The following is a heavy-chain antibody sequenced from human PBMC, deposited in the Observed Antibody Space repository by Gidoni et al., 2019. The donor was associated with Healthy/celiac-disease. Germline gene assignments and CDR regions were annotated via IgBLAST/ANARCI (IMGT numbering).Heavy chain of an antibody. V-gene: IGHV3-9*01. D-gene: IGHD5-18*01. J-gene: IGHJ4*02. Sequence: EVQLVESGGGLVQPGRSLRLSCAASGFTFDDYAMHWVRQAPGKGLEWVSGISWNSGSIGYADSVKGRFTISRDNAKNSLYLQMNSLRAEDTALYYCAKGLVDTAMVQYYFDYWGQGTLVTVSS. CDR3: AKGLVDTAMVQYYFDY. CDR2: ISWNSGSI. CDR1: GFTFDDYA.